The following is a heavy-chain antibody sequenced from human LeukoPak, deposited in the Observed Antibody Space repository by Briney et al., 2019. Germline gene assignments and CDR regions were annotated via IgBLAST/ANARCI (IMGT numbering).Heavy chain of an antibody. D-gene: IGHD3-10*01. CDR2: IYPGDSDA. J-gene: IGHJ4*02. CDR1: GYSFSSYW. CDR3: ARQLRDFFGSGKGAYYFDH. V-gene: IGHV5-51*01. Sequence: HGESPKISCEGSGYSFSSYWIGWVRQMPGKGLEGVGIIYPGDSDARYSPSFQGQVTISADKSITTAYLQWSSLKASDTAMYYCARQLRDFFGSGKGAYYFDHWGQGTLVTVSA.